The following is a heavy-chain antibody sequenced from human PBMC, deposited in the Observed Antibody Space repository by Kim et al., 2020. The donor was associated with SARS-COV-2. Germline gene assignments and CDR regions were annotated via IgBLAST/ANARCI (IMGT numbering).Heavy chain of an antibody. J-gene: IGHJ4*02. CDR2: IDPSDSYT. Sequence: GESLKISCKGSGYSFTSYWISWVRQMPGKGLEWMGRIDPSDSYTNYSPSFQGHVTISADKSISTAYLQWSSLKASDTAMYYCARHILDYYDSSGYPDYWGQGTLVTVSS. CDR3: ARHILDYYDSSGYPDY. D-gene: IGHD3-22*01. V-gene: IGHV5-10-1*01. CDR1: GYSFTSYW.